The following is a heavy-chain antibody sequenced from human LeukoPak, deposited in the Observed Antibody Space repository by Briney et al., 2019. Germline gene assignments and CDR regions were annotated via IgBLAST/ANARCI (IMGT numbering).Heavy chain of an antibody. CDR3: ARGRRATSAFDY. CDR1: GFTFTTYW. D-gene: IGHD1-26*01. CDR2: INSDGSIT. J-gene: IGHJ4*02. Sequence: PGGSLRLSCAASGFTFTTYWMHWVRHAPGKGLVWVSHINSDGSITSYADSVKGRFTISRDNSKNTLYLQMNSLRAEDTAVYYCARGRRATSAFDYWGQGTLVTVSS. V-gene: IGHV3-74*01.